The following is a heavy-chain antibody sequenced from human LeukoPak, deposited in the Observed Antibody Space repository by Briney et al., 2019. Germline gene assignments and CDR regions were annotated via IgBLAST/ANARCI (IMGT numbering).Heavy chain of an antibody. CDR2: ISSSSSYI. J-gene: IGHJ3*02. CDR3: AGEPFELEDAFDI. Sequence: GGSLRLSCAASGFTFSSYSMNWVRQAPGKGLEWVSSISSSSSYIYYADSVKGRFTISRDNAKNSLYLQMNSLRAEDTAVYYCAGEPFELEDAFDIWGQGTMVTVSS. CDR1: GFTFSSYS. V-gene: IGHV3-21*01. D-gene: IGHD1-1*01.